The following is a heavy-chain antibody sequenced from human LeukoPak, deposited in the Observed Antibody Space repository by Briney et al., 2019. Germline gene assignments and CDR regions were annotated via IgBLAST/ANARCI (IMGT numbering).Heavy chain of an antibody. CDR2: INAGHGTT. J-gene: IGHJ4*02. CDR1: GYTFSHYT. CDR3: ARSGYSSGYVAYFDY. D-gene: IGHD5-18*01. Sequence: GASVKLSCKASGYTFSHYTIHCVRQAPGHRLEWMGWINAGHGTTKYSQTFQDRLTITMDTTADTAYMELSSLRSEDTAVYYCARSGYSSGYVAYFDYWGQGTLVTVSS. V-gene: IGHV1-3*01.